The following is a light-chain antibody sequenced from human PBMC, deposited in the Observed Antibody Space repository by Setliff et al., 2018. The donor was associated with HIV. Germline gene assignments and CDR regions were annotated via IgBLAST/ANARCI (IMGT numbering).Light chain of an antibody. J-gene: IGLJ1*01. CDR1: SSDVGGYNY. CDR3: CSYAGTYTYV. CDR2: DVN. V-gene: IGLV2-11*01. Sequence: QSALTQPRSVSGSPGQSVTISCPGTSSDVGGYNYVSWYQQHPGKAPKLMIFDVNKRPSGVPGRFSGSKSGNTASLIISGLQAEDEADYYCCSYAGTYTYVFGTGTKVTVL.